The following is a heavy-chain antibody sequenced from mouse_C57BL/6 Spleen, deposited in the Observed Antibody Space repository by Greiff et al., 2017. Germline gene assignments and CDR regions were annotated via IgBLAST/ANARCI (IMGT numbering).Heavy chain of an antibody. D-gene: IGHD2-5*01. CDR3: ARSSYYSNYGLFAY. V-gene: IGHV1-55*01. Sequence: QVQLQQPGAELVKPGASVKMSCKASGYTFTSYWITWVKQRPGQGLEWIGDIYPGSGSTNYNEKFKSKATLTVDTSSSTAYMQLSSLTSEDSAVYYCARSSYYSNYGLFAYWGQGTLVTVSA. CDR1: GYTFTSYW. J-gene: IGHJ3*01. CDR2: IYPGSGST.